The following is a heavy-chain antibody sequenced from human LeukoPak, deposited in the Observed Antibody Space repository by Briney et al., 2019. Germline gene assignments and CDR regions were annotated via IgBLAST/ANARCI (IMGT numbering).Heavy chain of an antibody. CDR2: ISGSGGST. D-gene: IGHD3-10*01. V-gene: IGHV3-23*01. Sequence: RGSLRLSCAASGFTFSSYAMSWVRQAPGKGLEWVSAISGSGGSTYYADSVKGRFTISRDNSKNTLYLQMNSLRAEDTAVYYCAKDKVRGVIPYYFDYWGQGTLVTVSS. J-gene: IGHJ4*02. CDR1: GFTFSSYA. CDR3: AKDKVRGVIPYYFDY.